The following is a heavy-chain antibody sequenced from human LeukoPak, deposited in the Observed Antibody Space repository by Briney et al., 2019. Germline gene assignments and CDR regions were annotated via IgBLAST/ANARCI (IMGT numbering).Heavy chain of an antibody. V-gene: IGHV3-30*04. Sequence: QPGGSLRLSCAASGFTFSSYVMHWVRQAPGKGLEWVAIISYDGSNEYYADSVKRRFTISRDNSKNTLYLQMNSLRAEDTAVYYCARGIAALGTNYYYYYMDVWGKGTTVTVSS. CDR2: ISYDGSNE. J-gene: IGHJ6*03. CDR3: ARGIAALGTNYYYYYMDV. D-gene: IGHD6-6*01. CDR1: GFTFSSYV.